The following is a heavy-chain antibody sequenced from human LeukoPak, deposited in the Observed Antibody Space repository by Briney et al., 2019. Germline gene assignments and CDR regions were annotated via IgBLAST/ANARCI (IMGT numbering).Heavy chain of an antibody. CDR1: GFSFASYD. V-gene: IGHV3-30*02. CDR2: IGADGSTE. CDR3: AKEGSGWYYLDY. J-gene: IGHJ4*02. D-gene: IGHD6-19*01. Sequence: GGSLRLSCVASGFSFASYDINWVRQAPGKGLEWVTFIGADGSTEYYAASVKGRFTISRDNSMHTVTVQINSLTPEATAVYYCAKEGSGWYYLDYWGQGTVVTVSA.